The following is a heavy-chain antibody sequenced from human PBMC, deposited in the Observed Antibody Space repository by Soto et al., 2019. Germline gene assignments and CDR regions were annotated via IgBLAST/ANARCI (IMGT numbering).Heavy chain of an antibody. V-gene: IGHV2-5*02. J-gene: IGHJ4*02. CDR1: GFSLSTSGVG. CDR2: NDWGDNK. CDR3: AYRKPNRGGLPRDS. Sequence: QITLKESGPTLVKPTQTLTLTCSFSGFSLSTSGVGVGWIRQPPGKALEWLALNDWGDNKWYSPSLKSRLTNTNDTPNNQVVLTLTNMDPVDTATYYCAYRKPNRGGLPRDSWGQGTLVTVSS. D-gene: IGHD3-10*01.